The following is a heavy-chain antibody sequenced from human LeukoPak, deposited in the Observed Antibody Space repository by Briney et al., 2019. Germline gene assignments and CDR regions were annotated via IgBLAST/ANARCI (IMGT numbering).Heavy chain of an antibody. CDR1: GFSFSDYY. CDR2: ISSSGATI. D-gene: IGHD2-21*02. Sequence: GGSLRLSCAVSGFSFSDYYMNWIRQAPGKGLEWISYISSSGATIYYADSVRGRFTISRDNAKKSLYLQMNSLRAEDTAVYYCASGLNMVTVPFDYWGQGTLVTASS. J-gene: IGHJ4*02. V-gene: IGHV3-11*01. CDR3: ASGLNMVTVPFDY.